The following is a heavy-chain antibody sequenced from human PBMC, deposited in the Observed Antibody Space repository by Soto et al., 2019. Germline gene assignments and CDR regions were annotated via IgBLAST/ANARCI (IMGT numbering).Heavy chain of an antibody. Sequence: QVQLVQSGAEVKKPGASVKVSCKASGYIFINYYIHWVRQAPGQGLEWIGIINPNGGSTNYAQKFRGRATLARETSTSTVYMDLSSLRSEDTAMYYCARDLAAGDFWGQGTLVTVSS. V-gene: IGHV1-46*01. J-gene: IGHJ4*02. D-gene: IGHD6-13*01. CDR2: INPNGGST. CDR1: GYIFINYY. CDR3: ARDLAAGDF.